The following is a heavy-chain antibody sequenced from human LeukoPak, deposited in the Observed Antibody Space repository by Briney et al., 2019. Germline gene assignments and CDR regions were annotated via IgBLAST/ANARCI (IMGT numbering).Heavy chain of an antibody. Sequence: ASVKVSCKASGYTFTGYYMHWVRQAPGQGLEWMGCINPNSGGTNYAQKFQGRVTMTRDTSISTAYMELSRLRSDDTAVYYCARAPNFDWLLSPFDYWGQGTLVTVSS. J-gene: IGHJ4*02. CDR3: ARAPNFDWLLSPFDY. D-gene: IGHD3-9*01. V-gene: IGHV1-2*02. CDR2: INPNSGGT. CDR1: GYTFTGYY.